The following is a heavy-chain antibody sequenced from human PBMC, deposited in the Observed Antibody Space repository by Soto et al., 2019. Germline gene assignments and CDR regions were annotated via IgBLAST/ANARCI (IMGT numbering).Heavy chain of an antibody. CDR1: GFTFSSYA. CDR3: VKGFRHPDY. J-gene: IGHJ4*02. V-gene: IGHV3-30-3*01. CDR2: ISYDGSNK. D-gene: IGHD3-10*01. Sequence: PGGSLRLSCAASGFTFSSYAMHWVRQAPGKGLEWVAVISYDGSNKNYADSVKGRFTISRDNAENTLYLQMNSLRVDDTAVYYCVKGFRHPDYWGQGALVTVSS.